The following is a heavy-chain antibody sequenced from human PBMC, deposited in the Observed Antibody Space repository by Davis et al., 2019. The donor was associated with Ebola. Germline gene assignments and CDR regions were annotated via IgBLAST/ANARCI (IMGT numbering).Heavy chain of an antibody. J-gene: IGHJ3*02. CDR2: IYSGGST. Sequence: PGGSLRLSCAASGFTFSSYDMSWVRQAPGKGLEWVSLIYSGGSTFYADSVKGRFTISRDISKNTLYLQMNSLRAEDTAVYYCARGVVQADLAFDIWGQGTMVIVSS. V-gene: IGHV3-53*01. CDR1: GFTFSSYD. CDR3: ARGVVQADLAFDI. D-gene: IGHD2-15*01.